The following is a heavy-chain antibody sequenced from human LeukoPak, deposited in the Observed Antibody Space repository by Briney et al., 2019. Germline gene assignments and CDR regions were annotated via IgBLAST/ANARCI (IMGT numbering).Heavy chain of an antibody. D-gene: IGHD6-13*01. CDR3: TSVGSWYCNDY. CDR2: IKQDGSEK. Sequence: PGGSLRLSCAASGFTFSSYWMSWVRQAPGKGPEWVANIKQDGSEKYYVDSVKGRFTISRDNAKNSLYLQMNSLRAEDTAVYYCTSVGSWYCNDYWGQGTLVTVSS. CDR1: GFTFSSYW. V-gene: IGHV3-7*01. J-gene: IGHJ4*02.